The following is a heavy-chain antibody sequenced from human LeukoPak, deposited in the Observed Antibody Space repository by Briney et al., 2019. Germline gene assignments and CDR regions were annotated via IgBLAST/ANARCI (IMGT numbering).Heavy chain of an antibody. V-gene: IGHV1-8*03. Sequence: ASVTVSCKASGYTFTSYDINWVGQATGQGLEWMGWMNPNSGNTGYAQKFQGRVTITRNTSISTAYMELSRLRSDDTAVYYCARDIWPNYYFDYWGQGTLVTVSS. CDR1: GYTFTSYD. CDR3: ARDIWPNYYFDY. J-gene: IGHJ4*02. CDR2: MNPNSGNT.